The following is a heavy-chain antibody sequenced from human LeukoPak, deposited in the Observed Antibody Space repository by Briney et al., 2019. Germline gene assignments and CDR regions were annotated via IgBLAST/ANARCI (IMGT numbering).Heavy chain of an antibody. D-gene: IGHD6-6*01. CDR2: ISPTGSTT. J-gene: IGHJ4*02. Sequence: GSLRLSCIASGFSFSGHWMHWARQLPGKGLVWVSRISPTGSTTSYADSVKGRFTVSRDNAKNTLYLQVNNLRAEDTAVYYCARGPNSNWSGLDFWGQGTLLTVSS. CDR1: GFSFSGHW. V-gene: IGHV3-74*01. CDR3: ARGPNSNWSGLDF.